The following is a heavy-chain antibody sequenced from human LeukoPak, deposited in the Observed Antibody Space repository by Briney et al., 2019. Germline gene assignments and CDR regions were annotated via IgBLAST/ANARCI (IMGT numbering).Heavy chain of an antibody. D-gene: IGHD5-24*01. Sequence: GGSLRLSCAVSGFTFSSYAMHWVRQAPGQGLEGVAVISYDGSNKYYADSVKGRFTISRDNSKNTLYLQMNSLRAEDTAVYYCARDSFWGKRWLQFGYYFDYWGQGTLVTVSS. CDR3: ARDSFWGKRWLQFGYYFDY. J-gene: IGHJ4*02. V-gene: IGHV3-30-3*01. CDR2: ISYDGSNK. CDR1: GFTFSSYA.